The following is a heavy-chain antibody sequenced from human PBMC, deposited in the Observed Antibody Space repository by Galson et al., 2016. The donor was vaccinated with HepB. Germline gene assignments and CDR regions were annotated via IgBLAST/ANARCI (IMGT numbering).Heavy chain of an antibody. D-gene: IGHD2-15*01. Sequence: SLRLSCAASGFTFSSYAMSWVRQAPGKGLEWVSTISSSGGSTYFADSGKGRFTISRDNSKNTLYLQMSSLRAEDTAVHYCAKVLGAGYCGGSSCAMDVWGQGTTVTVSS. CDR2: ISSSGGST. CDR1: GFTFSSYA. V-gene: IGHV3-23*01. CDR3: AKVLGAGYCGGSSCAMDV. J-gene: IGHJ6*02.